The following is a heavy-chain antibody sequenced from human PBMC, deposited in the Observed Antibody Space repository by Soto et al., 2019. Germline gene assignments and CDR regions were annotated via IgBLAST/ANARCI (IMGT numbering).Heavy chain of an antibody. J-gene: IGHJ4*02. CDR1: GFTFSSYA. Sequence: QVQLVESGGGVVQPGRSLRLSCAASGFTFSSYAMHWVRQAPGKGLEWVAVISYDGSNKYYADSVKGRFTISRDNSKNTLYLQLNSLRAKDRAVYYCARDKRELRFLEWSYYFDYWGQGTLVTVSS. CDR3: ARDKRELRFLEWSYYFDY. V-gene: IGHV3-30-3*01. D-gene: IGHD3-3*01. CDR2: ISYDGSNK.